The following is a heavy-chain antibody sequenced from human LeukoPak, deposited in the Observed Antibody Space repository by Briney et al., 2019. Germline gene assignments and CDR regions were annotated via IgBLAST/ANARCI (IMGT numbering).Heavy chain of an antibody. CDR2: INPSGGST. V-gene: IGHV1-46*01. Sequence: GASVKVSCKASGYTFTSYYMHWVRQAPGQGLEWVGIINPSGGSTSYAQKFQGRVTMTRDTSTSTVYMELSSLRSEDTAVYYCARDLEPYYYDSSGYLYYFDYWGQGTLVTVSS. CDR3: ARDLEPYYYDSSGYLYYFDY. CDR1: GYTFTSYY. D-gene: IGHD3-22*01. J-gene: IGHJ4*02.